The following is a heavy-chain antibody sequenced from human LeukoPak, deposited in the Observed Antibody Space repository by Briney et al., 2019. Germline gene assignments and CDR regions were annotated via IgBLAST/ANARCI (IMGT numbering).Heavy chain of an antibody. V-gene: IGHV4-31*03. J-gene: IGHJ5*02. CDR1: GGSISSGGYY. Sequence: SQTLSLTCTVSGGSISSGGYYWSWIRQHPGKGLEWIGYIYYSGSTYYNPSLKSRVTISVDTSKNQFSLKLSSATAADTAVYYCARLAVAGIRRFDPWGQGTLVTVSS. D-gene: IGHD6-19*01. CDR2: IYYSGST. CDR3: ARLAVAGIRRFDP.